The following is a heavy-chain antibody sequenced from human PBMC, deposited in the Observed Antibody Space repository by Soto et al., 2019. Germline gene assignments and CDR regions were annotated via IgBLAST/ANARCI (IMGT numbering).Heavy chain of an antibody. CDR3: ARGPDYDILTGVGPIDY. CDR1: GFTFSSYA. J-gene: IGHJ4*02. V-gene: IGHV3-30-3*01. CDR2: ISYDGSNK. Sequence: QVQLVESGGGVVQPGRSLRLSCAASGFTFSSYAMHWVRQAPGKGLEWVAVISYDGSNKYYADSVKGRFTISRGNSKNTLYLQMNSLRAEDTAVYYCARGPDYDILTGVGPIDYWGQGTLVTVSS. D-gene: IGHD3-9*01.